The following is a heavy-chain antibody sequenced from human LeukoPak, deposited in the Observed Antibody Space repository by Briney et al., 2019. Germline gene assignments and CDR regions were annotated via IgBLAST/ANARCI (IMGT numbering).Heavy chain of an antibody. J-gene: IGHJ4*02. Sequence: HPGGSLRLSCAASGFTFSSYAMSWVRQAPGKGLEWVSAISGSGGSTYYADSVKGRFTISRDNSKNTLYLQMNSLRAEDTAVYYCAKGITMVRVIDGYWGQGTLVTVSS. CDR2: ISGSGGST. CDR1: GFTFSSYA. V-gene: IGHV3-23*01. CDR3: AKGITMVRVIDGY. D-gene: IGHD3-10*01.